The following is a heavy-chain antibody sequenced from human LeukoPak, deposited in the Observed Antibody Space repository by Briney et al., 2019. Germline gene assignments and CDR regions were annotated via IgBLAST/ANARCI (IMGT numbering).Heavy chain of an antibody. CDR3: ARPYYYDSRIDP. V-gene: IGHV4-30-4*08. Sequence: PSETLSLTCTVSGGSISNHYRSWIRQPPGKGLEWIAYMYYSGSTYYNPSLKSRVTMSADTSKNQLSLKLSSVTAADTAVYYCARPYYYDSRIDPWGQGILVTVSS. D-gene: IGHD3-22*01. J-gene: IGHJ5*02. CDR1: GGSISNHY. CDR2: MYYSGST.